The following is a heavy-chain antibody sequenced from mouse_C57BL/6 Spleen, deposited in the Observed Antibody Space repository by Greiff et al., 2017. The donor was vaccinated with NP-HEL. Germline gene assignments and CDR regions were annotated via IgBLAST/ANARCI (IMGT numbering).Heavy chain of an antibody. CDR3: ARGYYSNYEGSFDY. D-gene: IGHD2-5*01. CDR2: INPGSGGT. CDR1: GYAFTNYL. Sequence: VKLQESGAELVRPGTSVKVSCKASGYAFTNYLIEWVKQRPGQGLEWIGVINPGSGGTNYNEKFKGKATLTADKSSSTAYMQLSSLTSEDSAVYFCARGYYSNYEGSFDYWGQGTTLTVSS. V-gene: IGHV1-54*01. J-gene: IGHJ2*01.